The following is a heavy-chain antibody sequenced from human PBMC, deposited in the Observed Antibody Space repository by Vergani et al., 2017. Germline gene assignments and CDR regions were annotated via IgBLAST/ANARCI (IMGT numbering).Heavy chain of an antibody. CDR2: ISGSGGST. D-gene: IGHD2-15*01. J-gene: IGHJ5*02. V-gene: IGHV3-23*01. CDR3: AKVPSPAYCSGGSCYYH. Sequence: EVQLLESGGGLVQPGGSLRLSCAASGFTFSSYAMSWVRQAPGKGLEWVSAISGSGGSTYYADSVKGRFTISRDNSKNTLYLQMNSLRAEDTAVYYCAKVPSPAYCSGGSCYYHWGQGTLVTVSS. CDR1: GFTFSSYA.